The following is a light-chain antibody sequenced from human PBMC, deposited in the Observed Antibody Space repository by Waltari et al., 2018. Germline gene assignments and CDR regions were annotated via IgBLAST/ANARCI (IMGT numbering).Light chain of an antibody. CDR2: KIS. Sequence: DVVMTQSPLSLPVTLGQPASISCRSSQSLIHNNGNTYLNCFQQRPGQSPRRLIYKISNRDSGVPDRFSGSGSGTDFTLRISRVEAEDVGVYYCMQGTHPPQTFGGGTKVEIK. CDR3: MQGTHPPQT. CDR1: QSLIHNNGNTY. J-gene: IGKJ4*01. V-gene: IGKV2-30*02.